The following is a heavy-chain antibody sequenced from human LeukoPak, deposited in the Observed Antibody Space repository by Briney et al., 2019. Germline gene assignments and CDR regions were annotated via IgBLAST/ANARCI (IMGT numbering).Heavy chain of an antibody. CDR3: AREVLWFGESTWFDP. CDR2: INHSGST. CDR1: GGSFSGHY. V-gene: IGHV4-34*01. J-gene: IGHJ5*02. D-gene: IGHD3-10*01. Sequence: SEPLSLTCAVCGGSFSGHYWSWMRHPPGKAVEWSGEINHSGSTNYNPSLKSRVTISVDTSKIQFSLKLSSVTAADTAVYYCAREVLWFGESTWFDPWGQGTLVTVSS.